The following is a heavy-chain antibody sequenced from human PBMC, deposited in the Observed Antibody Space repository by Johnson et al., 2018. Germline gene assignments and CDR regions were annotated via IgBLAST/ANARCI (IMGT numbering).Heavy chain of an antibody. CDR3: AMRGDPGYMNV. D-gene: IGHD7-27*01. Sequence: ESGGGVVQPGGSLRLTCAASGFTFTNYGMHWIRQAPGKGLEWMAIVWYDGSNKYYADSVKGRFTISRDNSNNTLYLQMSSLRAEDTAVYYCAMRGDPGYMNVWGKGTTVTVSS. V-gene: IGHV3-33*01. J-gene: IGHJ6*03. CDR2: VWYDGSNK. CDR1: GFTFTNYG.